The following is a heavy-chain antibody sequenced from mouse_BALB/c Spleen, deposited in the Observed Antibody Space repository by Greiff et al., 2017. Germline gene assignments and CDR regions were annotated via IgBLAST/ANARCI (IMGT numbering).Heavy chain of an antibody. Sequence: VQLQQSGAELVKPGASVKLSCKASGYTFTSYDINWVRQRPEQGLEWIGWIFPGDGSTKYNEKFKSKATLTVDKSSSTAYMQLSSLTSEDSAVYYCTYGYFSFAYWGQGTLVTVSA. CDR3: TYGYFSFAY. CDR2: IFPGDGST. CDR1: GYTFTSYD. V-gene: IGHV1-85*01. J-gene: IGHJ3*01. D-gene: IGHD2-2*01.